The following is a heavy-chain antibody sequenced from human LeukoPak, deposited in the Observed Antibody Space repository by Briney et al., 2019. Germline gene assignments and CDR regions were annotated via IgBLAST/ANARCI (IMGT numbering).Heavy chain of an antibody. J-gene: IGHJ4*02. CDR2: ISGSGGST. Sequence: GGSLRLSCAASGFTFSSYAMSWVRQAPGKGLEWVSAISGSGGSTYYADSVKGRFTISRDNSKNTLYLQMNSLRAEDTAVYYCAKPQPNYYDSSGCYLRQYYFDYWGQGTLVTVSS. CDR1: GFTFSSYA. CDR3: AKPQPNYYDSSGCYLRQYYFDY. V-gene: IGHV3-23*01. D-gene: IGHD3-22*01.